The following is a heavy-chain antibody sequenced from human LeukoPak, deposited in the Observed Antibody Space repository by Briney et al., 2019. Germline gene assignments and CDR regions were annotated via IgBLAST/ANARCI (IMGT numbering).Heavy chain of an antibody. Sequence: PSQTLSLTCTVSGGSISSGSYYWSWIRQPAGKGLEWIGRIYTSGSTNYNPSLKSRVTMSVDMSKNQFSLKLSSVTAADTAVYYCAREGRYYYDSSGYYFDWGQGTLVTVSS. D-gene: IGHD3-22*01. J-gene: IGHJ4*02. CDR2: IYTSGST. CDR1: GGSISSGSYY. CDR3: AREGRYYYDSSGYYFD. V-gene: IGHV4-61*02.